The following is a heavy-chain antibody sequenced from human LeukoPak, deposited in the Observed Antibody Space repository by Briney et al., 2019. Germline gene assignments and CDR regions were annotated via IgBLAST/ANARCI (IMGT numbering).Heavy chain of an antibody. V-gene: IGHV3-64D*09. CDR1: GFTFSSYA. Sequence: PGGSLRLFCSASGFTFSSYAMHWVRQAPGKGLEYVSAISSNGGSTYYADSVKGRFTISRDNSKNTLYLQMSSLRAEDTAVYYCVKPQPGGGFDYWGQRTMVTVSS. CDR2: ISSNGGST. CDR3: VKPQPGGGFDY. J-gene: IGHJ4*02. D-gene: IGHD1-14*01.